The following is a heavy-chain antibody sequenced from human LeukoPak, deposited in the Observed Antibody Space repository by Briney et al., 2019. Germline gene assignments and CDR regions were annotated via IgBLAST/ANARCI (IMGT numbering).Heavy chain of an antibody. CDR3: AKSSGSPQNYYDSSGYTPMYYFDY. V-gene: IGHV3-9*01. D-gene: IGHD3-22*01. J-gene: IGHJ4*02. Sequence: GGSLRLSCAASGFTFDDYALHWVRQAPGKGLEWVSGISWNSGSIGYADSVKGRFTISRDNAKNSLYLQMNSLRAEDTALYYCAKSSGSPQNYYDSSGYTPMYYFDYWGQGTLVTVSS. CDR1: GFTFDDYA. CDR2: ISWNSGSI.